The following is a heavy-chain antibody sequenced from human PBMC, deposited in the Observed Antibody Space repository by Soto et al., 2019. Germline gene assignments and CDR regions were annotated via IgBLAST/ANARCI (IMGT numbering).Heavy chain of an antibody. CDR1: GFTFNTYS. Sequence: HPGGSLRLSCAASGFTFNTYSMNWVRQAPGKGLEWLSYISYSDGTTYYADSVRGRFTISRDNAKNSLYLQMNSLRDEDTAVYYCAREMATITEIDYWGQGTLVTVSS. CDR2: ISYSDGTT. D-gene: IGHD5-12*01. V-gene: IGHV3-48*02. J-gene: IGHJ4*02. CDR3: AREMATITEIDY.